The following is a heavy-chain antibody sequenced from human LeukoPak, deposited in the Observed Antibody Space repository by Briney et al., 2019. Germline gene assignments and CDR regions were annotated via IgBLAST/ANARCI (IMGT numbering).Heavy chain of an antibody. Sequence: GGFLRLSCAASGFTFSSYEMNWVRQAPGKGLEWVSYISSSGSTIYYADSVKGRFTISRDNAKNSLYLQMNSLRAEDTAVYYCARDGGPYGDYVGDYWGQGTLVTVSS. CDR1: GFTFSSYE. CDR2: ISSSGSTI. J-gene: IGHJ4*02. D-gene: IGHD4-17*01. CDR3: ARDGGPYGDYVGDY. V-gene: IGHV3-48*03.